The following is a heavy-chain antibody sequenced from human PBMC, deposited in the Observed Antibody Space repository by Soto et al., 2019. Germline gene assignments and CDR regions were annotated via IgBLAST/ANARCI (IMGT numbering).Heavy chain of an antibody. CDR1: GASLSSISYY. D-gene: IGHD2-15*01. J-gene: IGHJ5*02. V-gene: IGHV4-39*01. Sequence: ASETLSLTCTVSGASLSSISYYWGWIRQPPGKGLEWVGSIFFTGNIYYNPSLKSRVTISVDTSKNQFSLKLSSVTAADTAVYYCARGIVVVVAAYNNWFDPWGQGTLVTVSS. CDR3: ARGIVVVVAAYNNWFDP. CDR2: IFFTGNI.